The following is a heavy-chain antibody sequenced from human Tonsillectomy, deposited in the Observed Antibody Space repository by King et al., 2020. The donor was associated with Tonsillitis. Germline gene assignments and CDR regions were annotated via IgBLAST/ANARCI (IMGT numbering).Heavy chain of an antibody. CDR1: GGSFSGYY. D-gene: IGHD5-24*01. V-gene: IGHV4-34*01. Sequence: VQLQQWGAGLLKPSETLSLTCAVYGGSFSGYYWSWIRQPPGRGLEWIGEINHSGNTNYNPSLKSRVTISVDTTKNQFSLKLSTVTAADPAVYYCARGGGDSYNDFDYWGQGTLVTVSS. CDR2: INHSGNT. J-gene: IGHJ4*02. CDR3: ARGGGDSYNDFDY.